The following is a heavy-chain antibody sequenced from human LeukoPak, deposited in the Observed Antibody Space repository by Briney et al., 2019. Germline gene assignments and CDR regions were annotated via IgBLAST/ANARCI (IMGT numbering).Heavy chain of an antibody. CDR2: INPSGGST. V-gene: IGHV1-46*01. J-gene: IGHJ5*02. CDR1: GYTFTSYY. D-gene: IGHD2-15*01. CDR3: ARGPVYCSGGSCPYNWFDP. Sequence: ASVKVSCKASGYTFTSYYMHWVRQAPGQGREWMGIINPSGGSTSYAQKFQGRVTMTRDTSTSTVYMELSSLRSEDTAVYYCARGPVYCSGGSCPYNWFDPWGQGTLVTVSS.